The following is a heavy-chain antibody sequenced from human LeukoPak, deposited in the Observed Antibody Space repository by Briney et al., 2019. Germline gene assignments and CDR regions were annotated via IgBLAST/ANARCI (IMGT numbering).Heavy chain of an antibody. CDR3: ARGRHSYESSDYYYEGDAFDI. Sequence: ASVKVSCKASGDTFTSYYMHWVRQAPGQGLEWMGIINPSGDSTSSAQTFQGRVTMTRDMSTSTVYMALSSLRAEDTAVYYCARGRHSYESSDYYYEGDAFDIWGQGTMVTVSS. CDR1: GDTFTSYY. V-gene: IGHV1-46*01. D-gene: IGHD3-22*01. J-gene: IGHJ3*02. CDR2: INPSGDST.